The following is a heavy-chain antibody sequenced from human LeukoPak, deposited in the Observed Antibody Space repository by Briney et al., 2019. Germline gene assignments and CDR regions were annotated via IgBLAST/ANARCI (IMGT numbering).Heavy chain of an antibody. V-gene: IGHV1-69*05. D-gene: IGHD6-6*01. Sequence: HGASVKVSCKASGGTFSSYAISWVRQAPGQGLEWMGGIIPIFGTANYAQKFQGRVTITTDESTSTAYMELSSLRSEATAVYYCARDLGRAARPIYYYYYYMDVWGKGTTVTVSS. CDR1: GGTFSSYA. J-gene: IGHJ6*03. CDR3: ARDLGRAARPIYYYYYYMDV. CDR2: IIPIFGTA.